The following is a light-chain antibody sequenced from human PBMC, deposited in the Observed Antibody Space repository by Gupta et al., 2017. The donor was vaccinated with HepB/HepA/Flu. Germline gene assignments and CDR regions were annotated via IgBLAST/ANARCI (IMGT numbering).Light chain of an antibody. V-gene: IGLV1-51*02. CDR2: END. J-gene: IGLJ2*01. CDR3: GTWNSSRNVVV. CDR1: SSNIGNNY. Sequence: QSVSTQPPSVSAAPGQKVTISGSGSSSNIGNNYVSWYQQLPGTAPILLIYENDKRPSGIPDRFSGSKSGTSATLTITGLQTGDEADYYCGTWNSSRNVVVFGGGTRLTVL.